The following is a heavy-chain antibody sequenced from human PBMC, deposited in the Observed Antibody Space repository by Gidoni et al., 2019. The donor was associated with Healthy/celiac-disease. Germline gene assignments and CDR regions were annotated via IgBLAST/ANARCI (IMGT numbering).Heavy chain of an antibody. CDR1: GLSFRGYW. CDR3: AISVDYYDSRGYDLDY. V-gene: IGHV3-74*01. CDR2: INIDGISP. Sequence: EVQLVESGGGLVQPGGSLRLSCAASGLSFRGYWMHWVGQAPGKGLVWVSRINIDGISPLYADSVQGLFTISRYNAKNTLYLQLNSLIAEYTAVYYCAISVDYYDSRGYDLDYWGQGTLVTVSS. D-gene: IGHD3-22*01. J-gene: IGHJ4*02.